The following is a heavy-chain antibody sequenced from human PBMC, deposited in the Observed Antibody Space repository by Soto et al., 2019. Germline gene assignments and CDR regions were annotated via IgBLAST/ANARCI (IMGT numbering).Heavy chain of an antibody. CDR3: ARVPRITMVRGVTNYYYYGMDV. CDR2: IIPIFGTA. CDR1: GGTFSSYA. J-gene: IGHJ6*02. D-gene: IGHD3-10*01. V-gene: IGHV1-69*13. Sequence: SVKVSCKASGGTFSSYAISWVRQAPGQVLEWMGGIIPIFGTANYSQKFQGRVTITADESTSTAYMELSSLRSEDTAVYYCARVPRITMVRGVTNYYYYGMDVWGQGTTVTVSS.